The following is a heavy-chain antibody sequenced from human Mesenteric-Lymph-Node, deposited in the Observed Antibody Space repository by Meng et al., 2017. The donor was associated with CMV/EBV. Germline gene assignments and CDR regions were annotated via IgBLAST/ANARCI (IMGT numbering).Heavy chain of an antibody. Sequence: GESLKISCAASGFTFGDYAMHWVRQVPGKGLEWVSVIYSGGNTYYADSVKGRFTISRDNSKNTLYLQMNSLRAEDTAVYYCAKDQPSSSWAYYYYYGMDVWGQGTTVTVSS. CDR1: GFTFGDYA. D-gene: IGHD6-13*01. CDR2: IYSGGNT. J-gene: IGHJ6*02. V-gene: IGHV3-23*03. CDR3: AKDQPSSSWAYYYYYGMDV.